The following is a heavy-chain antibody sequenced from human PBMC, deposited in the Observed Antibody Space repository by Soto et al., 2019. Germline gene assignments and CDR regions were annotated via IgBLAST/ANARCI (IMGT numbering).Heavy chain of an antibody. CDR1: GGTFSSYA. CDR2: IIPIFGAA. CDR3: ARDTKYYYDSSGYYSGIDY. Sequence: SVKVSCTASGGTFSSYAISWVRQAPGQGLEWMGGIIPIFGAANYAQKFQGRVTITADESTSTAYMELSSLRSEDTAVYYCARDTKYYYDSSGYYSGIDYWGQGTLVTVSS. J-gene: IGHJ4*02. V-gene: IGHV1-69*13. D-gene: IGHD3-22*01.